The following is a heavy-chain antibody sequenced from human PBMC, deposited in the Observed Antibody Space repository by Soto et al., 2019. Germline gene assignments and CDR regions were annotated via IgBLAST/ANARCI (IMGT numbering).Heavy chain of an antibody. CDR2: IWFDGSNK. D-gene: IGHD3-10*01. Sequence: QVQLVESGGGVVQPGRSLRLSCAASGFTFSTYGMHWVRQAPGKGLELVAVIWFDGSNKYYADSVKGRFTISRDNSNNTLFLQMNSLRAEDTAVYYCAKDQLGGGDYYYYYYGMDVWGQGTTVTVSS. V-gene: IGHV3-33*06. J-gene: IGHJ6*02. CDR1: GFTFSTYG. CDR3: AKDQLGGGDYYYYYYGMDV.